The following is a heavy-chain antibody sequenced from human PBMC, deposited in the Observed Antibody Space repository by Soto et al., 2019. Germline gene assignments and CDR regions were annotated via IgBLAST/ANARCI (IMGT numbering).Heavy chain of an antibody. CDR2: INPNSGGT. CDR1: GYTFTGYY. CDR3: ARGKLFGVVIPTSYYYYGMDV. Sequence: ASVKVSCKASGYTFTGYYMHWVRQAPGQGLEWMGWINPNSGGTNYAQKFQGWVTMTRDTSISTAYMELSRLRSDDTAVYYCARGKLFGVVIPTSYYYYGMDVWGQGTTVTVSS. J-gene: IGHJ6*02. D-gene: IGHD3-3*01. V-gene: IGHV1-2*04.